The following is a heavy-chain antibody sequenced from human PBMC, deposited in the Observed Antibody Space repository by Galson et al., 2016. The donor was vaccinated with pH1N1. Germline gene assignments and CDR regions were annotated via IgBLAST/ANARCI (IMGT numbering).Heavy chain of an antibody. CDR1: GGSIRSGSYY. V-gene: IGHV4-61*09. J-gene: IGHJ4*02. CDR2: IYTSGST. D-gene: IGHD6-19*01. Sequence: TLSLTCTVSGGSIRSGSYYWTWIRQPAAKGLEWIGYIYTSGSTSYNPSLKSRVTMSLDTSKNQFSLKLTSVTAAATAVYYCARGLAVAGTFYFDSWGQGTLVTVSS. CDR3: ARGLAVAGTFYFDS.